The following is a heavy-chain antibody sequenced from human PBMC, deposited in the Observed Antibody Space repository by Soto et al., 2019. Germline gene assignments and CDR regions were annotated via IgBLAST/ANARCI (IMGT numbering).Heavy chain of an antibody. Sequence: QVHLVQSGAEVKKPGASVKVSCKGSGYAFTTYDITWVRQAPGQGLEWMGWISAHNGNTNYAQKLQGRVTVTRDTSTSTAYMELRSLRSDDTAVYYCARGRYGDYWGQGDLVTVSS. CDR1: GYAFTTYD. V-gene: IGHV1-18*01. CDR3: ARGRYGDY. D-gene: IGHD1-1*01. CDR2: ISAHNGNT. J-gene: IGHJ4*02.